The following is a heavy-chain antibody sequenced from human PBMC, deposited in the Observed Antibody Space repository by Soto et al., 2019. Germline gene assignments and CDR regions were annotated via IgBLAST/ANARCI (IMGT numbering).Heavy chain of an antibody. CDR1: GGSISSYY. V-gene: IGHV4-59*08. CDR3: ARLPGMAVAGVNWFDP. D-gene: IGHD6-19*01. J-gene: IGHJ5*02. CDR2: IYYSGST. Sequence: QVQLQESGPGLVKPSETLSLTCTVSGGSISSYYWSWIRQPPGKGLEWIGYIYYSGSTNYNPSLTSRVTISVDTSKNQFSLKLSSVTAADTAVYYCARLPGMAVAGVNWFDPWGQGTLVTVSS.